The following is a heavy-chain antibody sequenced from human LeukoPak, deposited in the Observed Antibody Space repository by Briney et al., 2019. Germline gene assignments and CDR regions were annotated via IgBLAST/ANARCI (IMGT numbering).Heavy chain of an antibody. CDR1: GFTFSNFA. Sequence: PGRSLRLSCAASGFTFSNFAMHWVRQTPGKGLAWVALISDDGSNKYYADSVKGRFTVSRDNSKNTLFLQMNSLRTEDTAVFYCAIDDVRMGFDHWGQGTLVTVSS. CDR3: AIDDVRMGFDH. V-gene: IGHV3-30*14. CDR2: ISDDGSNK. J-gene: IGHJ4*02. D-gene: IGHD2-8*01.